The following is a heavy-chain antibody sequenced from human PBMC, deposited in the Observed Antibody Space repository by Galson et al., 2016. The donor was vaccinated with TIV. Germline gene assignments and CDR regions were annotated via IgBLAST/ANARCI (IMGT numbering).Heavy chain of an antibody. J-gene: IGHJ4*02. CDR3: ARRFDY. V-gene: IGHV3-23*01. CDR1: GFAFYNYG. CDR2: ISGGGGNT. Sequence: LRLSCAASGFAFYNYGMSWVRQAPGQGLEWVAAISGGGGNTHYAGSVKGRFTISRDNAMNLLYLEMNGLRDEDTAVYYCARRFDYWGQGILVTVPS.